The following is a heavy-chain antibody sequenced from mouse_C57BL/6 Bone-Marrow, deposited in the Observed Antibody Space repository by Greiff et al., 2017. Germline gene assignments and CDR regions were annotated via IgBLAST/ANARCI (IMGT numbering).Heavy chain of an antibody. Sequence: EVHLVESGGGLVQPGGSLSLSCAASGFTFTDYYMSWVRQPPGKALEWLGFIRNKANGYTTEYSASVKGRFTISRDNSQSILYLQMNALRAEDSATYYCVKNLGGNLFAYWGQGTLVTVSA. CDR3: VKNLGGNLFAY. CDR2: IRNKANGYTT. D-gene: IGHD4-1*01. J-gene: IGHJ3*01. CDR1: GFTFTDYY. V-gene: IGHV7-3*01.